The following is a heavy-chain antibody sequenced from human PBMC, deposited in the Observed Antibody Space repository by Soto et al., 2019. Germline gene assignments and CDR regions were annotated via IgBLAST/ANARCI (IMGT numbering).Heavy chain of an antibody. V-gene: IGHV4-39*01. CDR1: GGSISSSSYY. CDR3: ARLERYCSGGSCVGTHKLDY. D-gene: IGHD2-15*01. Sequence: QLQLQESGPGLVKPSETLSLTCTVSGGSISSSSYYWGWIRQPPGKGLEWIGSIYYSGSTYYNPSLKSRVTISVDTSKNQFSLKLSSVTAADTAVYYCARLERYCSGGSCVGTHKLDYWGQGTLVTVSS. CDR2: IYYSGST. J-gene: IGHJ4*02.